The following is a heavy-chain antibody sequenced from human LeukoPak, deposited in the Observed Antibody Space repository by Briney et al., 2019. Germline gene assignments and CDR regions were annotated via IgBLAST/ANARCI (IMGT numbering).Heavy chain of an antibody. D-gene: IGHD3-10*01. V-gene: IGHV3-74*01. CDR1: GFTFSSYW. CDR2: INSDGSST. J-gene: IGHJ4*02. Sequence: PGGSLRLSCAASGFTFSSYWMHWVRQAPGKGLVWVSRINSDGSSTSYADSVKGRFTISRDNAKNTLYLQINSLRAEDTAVYYCARDFSLWPLDYWGQGTLVTVSS. CDR3: ARDFSLWPLDY.